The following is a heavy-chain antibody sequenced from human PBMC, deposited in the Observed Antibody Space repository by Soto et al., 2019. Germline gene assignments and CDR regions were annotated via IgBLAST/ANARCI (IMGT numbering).Heavy chain of an antibody. J-gene: IGHJ3*02. CDR3: ARDREYSGYGDAFDI. Sequence: GGSLRLSCAASGFTFSSYSMNWVRQAPGKGLEWVSSISSSSSYIYYADSVKGRFTISRDNAKNSLYLQMNSLRAEDTAVYYCARDREYSGYGDAFDIWGQGTMVTVSS. V-gene: IGHV3-21*01. D-gene: IGHD5-12*01. CDR1: GFTFSSYS. CDR2: ISSSSSYI.